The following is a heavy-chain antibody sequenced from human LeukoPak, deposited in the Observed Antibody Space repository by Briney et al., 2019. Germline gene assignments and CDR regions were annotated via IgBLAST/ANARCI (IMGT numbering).Heavy chain of an antibody. J-gene: IGHJ4*02. CDR3: AKDWSCDY. V-gene: IGHV3-23*01. Sequence: GGSLRLSCAASGFTFSSYAMTWVRQAPGKGLEWVSAISDCGSKTHYADSVKGRFTISRDNSKNTVYLQMNSLRAEDTALYYCAKDWSCDYWGQGTLVTVSS. CDR1: GFTFSSYA. D-gene: IGHD1-26*01. CDR2: ISDCGSKT.